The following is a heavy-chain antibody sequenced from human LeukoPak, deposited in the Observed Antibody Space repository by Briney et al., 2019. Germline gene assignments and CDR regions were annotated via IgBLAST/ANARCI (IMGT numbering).Heavy chain of an antibody. CDR1: GFTFSSYD. V-gene: IGHV3-13*04. CDR2: IDPAGNT. J-gene: IGHJ3*02. CDR3: ARTSKVTSVMDI. Sequence: GGSLRLSCAASGFTFSSYDMHWVRQATGKGLEWVSAIDPAGNTFYPGSVRGRFTMSRENAKNSLYLQMNNVRAGDTAVYYCARTSKVTSVMDIWGQGTMVTVSS. D-gene: IGHD3-16*01.